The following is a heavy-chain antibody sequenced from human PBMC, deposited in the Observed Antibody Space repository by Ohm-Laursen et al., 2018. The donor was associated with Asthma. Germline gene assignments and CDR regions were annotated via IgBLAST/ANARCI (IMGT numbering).Heavy chain of an antibody. CDR2: ISGSGGSS. Sequence: SLRLSCAASGFTFSSYAMSWVRQAPGKGLEWVSAISGSGGSSYYADSVKGRFTISRDNSKNTLYLQMNSLRAEDTAVYYCAKDPRCYDGPNSGSYYLIETTFIALNVWGQGKMVTVSS. D-gene: IGHD1-26*01. V-gene: IGHV3-23*01. J-gene: IGHJ3*01. CDR3: AKDPRCYDGPNSGSYYLIETTFIALNV. CDR1: GFTFSSYA.